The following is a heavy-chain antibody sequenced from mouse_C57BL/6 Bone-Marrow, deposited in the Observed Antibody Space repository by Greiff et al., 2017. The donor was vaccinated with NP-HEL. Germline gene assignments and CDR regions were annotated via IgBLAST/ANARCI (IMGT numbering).Heavy chain of an antibody. CDR2: ISDGGSYT. CDR1: GFTFSSYA. V-gene: IGHV5-4*01. CDR3: ARDLHYGSSYRFAY. J-gene: IGHJ3*01. D-gene: IGHD1-1*01. Sequence: EVQGVESGGGLVKPGGSLKLSCAASGFTFSSYAMSWVRQTPEKRLEWVATISDGGSYTYYPDNVQGRFTISRDNAKNNLYLQMSHLKSEDIERYCCARDLHYGSSYRFAYWGQGTLVTVSA.